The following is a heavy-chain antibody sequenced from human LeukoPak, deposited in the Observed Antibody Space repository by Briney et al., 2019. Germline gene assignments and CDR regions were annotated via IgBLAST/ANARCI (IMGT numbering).Heavy chain of an antibody. CDR1: GFTFSSYS. V-gene: IGHV3-48*01. CDR2: ITTSGGAK. CDR3: AREAPYYYGMDV. Sequence: PGGSLRLSCAASGFTFSSYSMNWVRQAPGKGLEWISYITTSGGAKNYADSVKGRFTISRDNAENSLYLQMNSLRAEDTAVYYCAREAPYYYGMDVWGQGTTVTVSS. J-gene: IGHJ6*02.